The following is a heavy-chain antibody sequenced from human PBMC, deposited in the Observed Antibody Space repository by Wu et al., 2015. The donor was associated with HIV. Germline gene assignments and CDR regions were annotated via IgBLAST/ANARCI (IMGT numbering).Heavy chain of an antibody. Sequence: QVRLVQSEAEVKEPGASVKVSCRASGYTFTSVDINWVRQAPGQGLEWMGWMNPNTGETGYAQKFQGRMTMTRDTSRSTAYMELSSLRFEDTAVFYCARGRPRQYDVLTGSFIFRGSDYWGQGTLVTVSS. V-gene: IGHV1-8*01. CDR1: GYTFTSVD. CDR3: ARGRPRQYDVLTGSFIFRGSDY. CDR2: MNPNTGET. J-gene: IGHJ4*02. D-gene: IGHD3-9*01.